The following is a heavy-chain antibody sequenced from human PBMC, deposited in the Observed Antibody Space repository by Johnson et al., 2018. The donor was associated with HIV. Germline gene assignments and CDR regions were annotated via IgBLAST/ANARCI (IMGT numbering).Heavy chain of an antibody. D-gene: IGHD6-6*01. J-gene: IGHJ3*02. V-gene: IGHV3-66*01. CDR2: IYSGGST. Sequence: VHLVESGGGVVRPGGSLRLTCAASGFTFSDYYMSWVRQAPGKGLEWVSVIYSGGSTYYADSVKGRFTISRDNSKNTLYLQMNSLRAEDTAVYYCASLSSSGAFDIWGQGTMVTVSS. CDR3: ASLSSSGAFDI. CDR1: GFTFSDYY.